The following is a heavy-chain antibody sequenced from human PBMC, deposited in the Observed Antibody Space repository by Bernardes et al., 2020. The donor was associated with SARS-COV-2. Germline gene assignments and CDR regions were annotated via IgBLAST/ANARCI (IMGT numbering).Heavy chain of an antibody. V-gene: IGHV1-8*01. Sequence: ASVKVSCKASGYTFTSYDINWVRQATGQGLEWMGWMNPNSGNTGYAQKFQGRVTMTRNTSISTAYMELSSLRSEDTAVYYCARGSYGSNYYDFWSGYQWASYYYGMDVWGQGTTVTVSS. CDR2: MNPNSGNT. CDR3: ARGSYGSNYYDFWSGYQWASYYYGMDV. J-gene: IGHJ6*02. D-gene: IGHD3-3*01. CDR1: GYTFTSYD.